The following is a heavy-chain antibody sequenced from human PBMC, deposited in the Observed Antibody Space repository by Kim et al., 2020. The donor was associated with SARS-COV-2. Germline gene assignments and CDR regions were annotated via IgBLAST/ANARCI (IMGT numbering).Heavy chain of an antibody. CDR2: IYSGGST. V-gene: IGHV3-53*01. Sequence: GGSLRLSCAASGFTVSSNYMSWVRQAPGKGLEWVSVIYSGGSTYYADSVKGRFTISRDNSKNTLYLQMNSLRAEDTAVYYCAREEGVYDILTGYNMDVWGHGTTVTVSS. CDR3: AREEGVYDILTGYNMDV. J-gene: IGHJ6*02. D-gene: IGHD3-9*01. CDR1: GFTVSSNY.